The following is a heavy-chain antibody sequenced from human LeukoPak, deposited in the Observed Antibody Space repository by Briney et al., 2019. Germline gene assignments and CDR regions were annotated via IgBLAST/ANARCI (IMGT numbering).Heavy chain of an antibody. CDR2: ISSSSSYI. V-gene: IGHV3-21*01. CDR3: ARGTSSSWADAFDI. D-gene: IGHD6-13*01. CDR1: GFTFSSYS. Sequence: PGGSLRLSCAASGFTFSSYSMNWVRQAPGKGLEWVSSISSSSSYIYYADSVKGRFTISRDNAKNSLYLQMNSLRAEDTAVYYCARGTSSSWADAFDIWGQGTMVTVSS. J-gene: IGHJ3*02.